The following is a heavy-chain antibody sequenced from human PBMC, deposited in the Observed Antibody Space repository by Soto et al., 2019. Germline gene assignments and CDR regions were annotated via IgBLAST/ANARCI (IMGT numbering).Heavy chain of an antibody. CDR1: GFTFSSYS. J-gene: IGHJ4*02. D-gene: IGHD3-10*01. CDR2: ITSSSNYI. CDR3: ARDTNFSASGSGVDY. V-gene: IGHV3-21*06. Sequence: EVQLVQSGGGLVKPGGSLRLSCAASGFTFSSYSMNWVRQAPGKGLEWVSSITSSSNYIHYADSVRGRFTISRDNAQSSLFLQMISLRGEDTAVYYCARDTNFSASGSGVDYWGQGTLVTVSS.